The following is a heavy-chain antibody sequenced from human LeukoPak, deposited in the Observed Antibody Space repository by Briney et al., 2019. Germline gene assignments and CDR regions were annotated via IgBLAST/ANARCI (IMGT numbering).Heavy chain of an antibody. D-gene: IGHD3-16*01. J-gene: IGHJ2*01. V-gene: IGHV3-7*03. CDR1: GFSFSSYW. Sequence: PGGSLRLSCAGSGFSFSSYWMTWVRQAPGKGLEWVANINHDGSEKDYVDSVKGRFTISSDNTKHSLYLQVNDLRTEDTAVYYCARDRFREVGAFTHLFFDLWGRGTLVTVSS. CDR2: INHDGSEK. CDR3: ARDRFREVGAFTHLFFDL.